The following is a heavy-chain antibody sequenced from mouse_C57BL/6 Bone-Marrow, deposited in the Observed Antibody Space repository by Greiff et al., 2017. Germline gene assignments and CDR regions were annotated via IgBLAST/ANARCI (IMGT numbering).Heavy chain of an antibody. J-gene: IGHJ2*01. CDR1: GFNIKDYY. CDR2: IDPGDGDT. V-gene: IGHV14-2*01. Sequence: EVQLVESGAELVKPGASVKLSCPASGFNIKDYYIHWVKQRTEQGLEWIGRIDPGDGDTKYAPKFQDKATITADTSSTTAYLQLSSLTSEDTAVYYCTRSLIYYGTNYWGQGTTLTVSS. D-gene: IGHD1-1*01. CDR3: TRSLIYYGTNY.